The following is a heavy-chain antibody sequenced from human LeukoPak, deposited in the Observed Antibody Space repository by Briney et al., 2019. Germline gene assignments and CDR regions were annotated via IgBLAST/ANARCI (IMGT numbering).Heavy chain of an antibody. CDR3: ARDYYGSGSLFY. V-gene: IGHV4-59*01. CDR1: GDSISSYY. CDR2: IYYSGST. D-gene: IGHD3-10*01. J-gene: IGHJ4*02. Sequence: SETLSLTCNVSGDSISSYYWSWIRQPPGKGLEWIGYIYYSGSTNYNPSLKSRVTISVDTSKNQFSLKLSSVTAADTAVYYCARDYYGSGSLFYWGQGTLVTVSS.